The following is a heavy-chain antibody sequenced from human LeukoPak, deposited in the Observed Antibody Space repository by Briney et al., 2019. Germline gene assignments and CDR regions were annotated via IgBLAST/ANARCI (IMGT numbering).Heavy chain of an antibody. CDR2: MNPNSGNT. CDR1: GYTFTGYY. J-gene: IGHJ3*02. V-gene: IGHV1-8*02. CDR3: ARARAVAGSGGAFDI. D-gene: IGHD6-19*01. Sequence: ASVKVSCKASGYTFTGYYIHWVRQAPGQGLEWMGWMNPNSGNTGYAQKFQGRVTMTRNTSISTAYMELSSLRSEDTAVYYCARARAVAGSGGAFDIWGQGTMVTVSS.